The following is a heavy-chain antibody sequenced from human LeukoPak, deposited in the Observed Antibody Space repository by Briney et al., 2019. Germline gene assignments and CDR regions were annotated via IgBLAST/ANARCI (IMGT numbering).Heavy chain of an antibody. CDR2: ISYDGSNK. V-gene: IGHV3-30-3*01. Sequence: PGRSLRLSCAASGFTFSSYAMHWVRQAPGKGLEWVAVISYDGSNKYYADSVKGRFTISRDNSKNTLYLQMNSLRAEDTAVYYCARDLSWRGYKNWFDPWGQGTLVTVSS. J-gene: IGHJ5*02. CDR1: GFTFSSYA. CDR3: ARDLSWRGYKNWFDP. D-gene: IGHD3-3*01.